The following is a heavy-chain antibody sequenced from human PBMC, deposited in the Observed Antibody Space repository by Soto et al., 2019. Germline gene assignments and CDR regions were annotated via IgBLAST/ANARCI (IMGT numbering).Heavy chain of an antibody. J-gene: IGHJ4*02. Sequence: QLQLQESGPGLVKPSETLSLTCSVSGGSISSSGYYWGWIRQPPGKGLEWIGSIYYTGSTYYNQSLQSRVTISVDTSKNQFSLKLSSVTAADTATYYCARRVVYGGNDYWGQGTLVTVSS. CDR1: GGSISSSGYY. CDR3: ARRVVYGGNDY. V-gene: IGHV4-39*01. CDR2: IYYTGST. D-gene: IGHD2-15*01.